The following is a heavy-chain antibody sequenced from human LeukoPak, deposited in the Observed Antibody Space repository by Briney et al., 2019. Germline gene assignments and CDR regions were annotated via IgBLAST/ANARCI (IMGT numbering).Heavy chain of an antibody. CDR1: GGSVRSYY. V-gene: IGHV4-39*01. CDR2: IYYSGST. CDR3: ARHGIQLWLRAYNWFDP. J-gene: IGHJ5*02. D-gene: IGHD5-18*01. Sequence: PSETLSLTCSVSGGSVRSYYWGWIRQPPGKGLEWIGSIYYSGSTYYNPSLKSRVTVSVDTSKNQFSLKLSSVTAADTAVYYCARHGIQLWLRAYNWFDPWGQGILVTVSS.